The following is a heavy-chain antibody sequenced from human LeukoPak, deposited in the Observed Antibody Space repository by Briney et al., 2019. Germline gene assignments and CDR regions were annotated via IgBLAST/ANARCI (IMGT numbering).Heavy chain of an antibody. D-gene: IGHD4-17*01. V-gene: IGHV3-48*01. J-gene: IGHJ4*02. CDR1: GFTFSSYS. CDR3: ASRHDYGDSDY. Sequence: GGSLRLSCAASGFTFSSYSMNWVRQAPGKGLEWVSYISSSSTIYYADSVKGRFTISRDNAKNSLYLQMNSLRAEDTAVYYCASRHDYGDSDYWGQGTLVTVSS. CDR2: ISSSSTI.